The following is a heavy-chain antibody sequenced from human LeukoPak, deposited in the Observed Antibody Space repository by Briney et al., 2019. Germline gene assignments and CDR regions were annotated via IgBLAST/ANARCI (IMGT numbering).Heavy chain of an antibody. D-gene: IGHD6-13*01. J-gene: IGHJ4*02. V-gene: IGHV1-2*02. CDR3: ARDSGSSSWEYDY. CDR1: GYTFTGYY. Sequence: ASVNVSCKASGYTFTGYYIHWVRQAPGQGLEWMGWINPNSGGTTYAQKFQGRITMTRDTSISTAYMELTRLTSDDTAVYYCARDSGSSSWEYDYGGQGTLFTVSS. CDR2: INPNSGGT.